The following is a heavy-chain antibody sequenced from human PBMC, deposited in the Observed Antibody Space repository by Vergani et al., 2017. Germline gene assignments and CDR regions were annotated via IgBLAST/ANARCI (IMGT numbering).Heavy chain of an antibody. J-gene: IGHJ6*02. D-gene: IGHD2-2*02. CDR2: IIPIFGTA. V-gene: IGHV1-69*01. CDR3: AGKYCSSTSCYRYYYYGMDV. Sequence: QVQLVQSGAEVKKPGSSVKVSCKASGGTFSSYAISWVRQAPGQGLEWMGGIIPIFGTANYAQKFQGRVTITADESTSTAYMELSSLRSEDTAVYYCAGKYCSSTSCYRYYYYGMDVWGQGTTVTVSS. CDR1: GGTFSSYA.